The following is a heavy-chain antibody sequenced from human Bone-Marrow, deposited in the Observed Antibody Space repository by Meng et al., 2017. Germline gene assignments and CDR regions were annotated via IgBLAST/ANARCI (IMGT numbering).Heavy chain of an antibody. J-gene: IGHJ6*02. D-gene: IGHD2-15*01. CDR1: GFTFSSFE. V-gene: IGHV3-48*03. Sequence: GESLKISCAASGFTFSSFEMNWVRQAPGKGLEWVSYISSSGSTIYYADSVKCRFTISRDNAKNSLYLQMNSLRAEDTAVYYCARGYCSGGSCLHKLYYYYGMDVWGQGTTVTVSS. CDR2: ISSSGSTI. CDR3: ARGYCSGGSCLHKLYYYYGMDV.